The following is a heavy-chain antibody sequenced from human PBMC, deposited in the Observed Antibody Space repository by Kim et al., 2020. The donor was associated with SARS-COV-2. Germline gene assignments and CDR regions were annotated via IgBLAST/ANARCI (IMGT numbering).Heavy chain of an antibody. CDR2: IYYNGNT. Sequence: SETLSLICTLSGGSTTGVYWTWIRQAPGKGLEWIGYIYYNGNTKYNPSLKSRVSISLNTAQNQFSLNDTSVTDADTAVYYCARAAVAAPIRLDHWGHGP. J-gene: IGHJ4*01. D-gene: IGHD6-19*01. CDR3: ARAAVAAPIRLDH. V-gene: IGHV4-59*01. CDR1: GGSTTGVY.